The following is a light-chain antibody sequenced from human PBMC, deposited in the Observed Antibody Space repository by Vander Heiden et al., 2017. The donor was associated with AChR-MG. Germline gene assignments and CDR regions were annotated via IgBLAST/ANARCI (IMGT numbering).Light chain of an antibody. CDR3: QVWDTSSDHWV. CDR1: NIGSKS. CDR2: DDS. V-gene: IGLV3-21*02. Sequence: SYVLTQPPSVSVAPGQTARIPCGGNNIGSKSVQWYQQKPGRAPVLVVYDDSDRPSGIPERFSGSNSGTTATLTISRVEAGDEADYFCQVWDTSSDHWVFGGGTKLTVL. J-gene: IGLJ3*02.